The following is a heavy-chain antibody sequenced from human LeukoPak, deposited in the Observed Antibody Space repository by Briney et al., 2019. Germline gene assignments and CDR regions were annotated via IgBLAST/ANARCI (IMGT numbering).Heavy chain of an antibody. V-gene: IGHV3-7*01. D-gene: IGHD2/OR15-2a*01. CDR1: GVTFSNYW. CDR3: ASSFGFVFDD. CDR2: INKDGSEK. Sequence: PGGSLRLSCVAPGVTFSNYWMSWVRQAPGRGLEWVANINKDGSEKYSVGSVKGRFTISRDNAKNSVYLQMNRLRVEDTGVYYCASSFGFVFDDWGQGTLVTVSS. J-gene: IGHJ4*02.